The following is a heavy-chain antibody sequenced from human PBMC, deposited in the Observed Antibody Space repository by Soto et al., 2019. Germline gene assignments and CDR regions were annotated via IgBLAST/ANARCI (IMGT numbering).Heavy chain of an antibody. CDR3: ARTDTSVVNFDY. V-gene: IGHV4-59*01. D-gene: IGHD5-18*01. Sequence: KTSETLSLTCTVSGGSISSYYWSWIRQPPGKGLEWIGYVHYSGNTNYNPSLKSRVTISVDTSKNRFFLRLTSVTAADTAVYYCARTDTSVVNFDYWGQGILVTVYS. CDR1: GGSISSYY. CDR2: VHYSGNT. J-gene: IGHJ4*02.